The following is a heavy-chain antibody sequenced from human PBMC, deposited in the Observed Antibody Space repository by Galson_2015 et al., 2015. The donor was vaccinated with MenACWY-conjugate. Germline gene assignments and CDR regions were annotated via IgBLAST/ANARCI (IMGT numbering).Heavy chain of an antibody. CDR1: GGSISSHY. J-gene: IGHJ3*02. D-gene: IGHD3-3*01. CDR3: ARGPKIYEAFDM. Sequence: ETLSLTCTVSGGSISSHYWSWSRQPPGPGLAWLAFLCSPGSPPSRPSLPRRVPLSVAPSPHQFSLALRSVPAADPAVYFCARGPKIYEAFDMWGRGTVVTVSS. CDR2: LCSPGSP. V-gene: IGHV4-59*11.